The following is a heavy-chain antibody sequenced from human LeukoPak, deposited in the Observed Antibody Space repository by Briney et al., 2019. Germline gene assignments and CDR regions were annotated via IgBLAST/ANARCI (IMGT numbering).Heavy chain of an antibody. D-gene: IGHD2-21*01. CDR2: ISAYNGNT. CDR3: AREPKSCGGDCYILTH. V-gene: IGHV1-18*01. Sequence: GASVKVSCKASGYTFTSYGISWVRQAPGQGLEWMGWISAYNGNTNYAQKLQGRVTMTTDTSTSTAYMELRSLRSDDTAVYYCAREPKSCGGDCYILTHWGQGTLVTVSS. J-gene: IGHJ4*02. CDR1: GYTFTSYG.